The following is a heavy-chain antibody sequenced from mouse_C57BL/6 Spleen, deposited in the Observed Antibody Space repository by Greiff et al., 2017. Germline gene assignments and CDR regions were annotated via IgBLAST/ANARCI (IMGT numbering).Heavy chain of an antibody. CDR2: ISSGSSTI. V-gene: IGHV5-17*01. CDR3: AGLGRGAY. D-gene: IGHD4-1*01. J-gene: IGHJ3*01. CDR1: GFTFSDYG. Sequence: EVNVVESGGGLVKPGGSLKLSCAASGFTFSDYGMHWVRQAPEKGLEWVAYISSGSSTIYYADTVKGRFTISRDNAKNTLFLQMTSLRSEDTAMYYWAGLGRGAYWGQGTLVTVSA.